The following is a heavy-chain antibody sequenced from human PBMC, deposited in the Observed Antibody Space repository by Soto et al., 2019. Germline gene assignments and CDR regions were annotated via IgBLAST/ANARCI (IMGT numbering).Heavy chain of an antibody. CDR3: AREEYSGWYSLPDY. V-gene: IGHV3-33*01. CDR1: GFTFSSYG. CDR2: IWYDGSNK. J-gene: IGHJ4*02. D-gene: IGHD6-19*01. Sequence: QVQLVESGGGVVQPGRSLRLSCAASGFTFSSYGMHWVRQAPGKGLEWVAVIWYDGSNKYYADSVKGRFTISRDNSKNTLYLQMNSLRAEDTAVYYCAREEYSGWYSLPDYWGQGTLVTVSS.